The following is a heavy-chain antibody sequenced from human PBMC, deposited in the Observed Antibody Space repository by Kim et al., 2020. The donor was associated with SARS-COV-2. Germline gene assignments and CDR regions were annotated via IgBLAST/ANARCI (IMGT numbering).Heavy chain of an antibody. V-gene: IGHV3-66*01. D-gene: IGHD3-16*01. Sequence: YAATIKGRFTISRDDSKNTLYLQMSSLRVEDTALYYCARGFAMTTNYFDYWGQGTLVTVSS. J-gene: IGHJ4*02. CDR3: ARGFAMTTNYFDY.